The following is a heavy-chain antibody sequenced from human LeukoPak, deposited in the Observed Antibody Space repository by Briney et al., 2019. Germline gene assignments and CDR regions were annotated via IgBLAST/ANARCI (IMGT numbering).Heavy chain of an antibody. CDR3: ARRAGAYSHPYDY. CDR1: GFTVSSNS. D-gene: IGHD4/OR15-4a*01. Sequence: GGSLRLSCTVSGFTVSSNSMSWLRQAPGKGLEWVSFIYSGTIHYSDSVKGRFTISRDNSKNTLYLQMNSLRAEDTAVYYCARRAGAYSHPYDYWGQGTLVTVSS. V-gene: IGHV3-53*01. J-gene: IGHJ4*02. CDR2: IYSGTI.